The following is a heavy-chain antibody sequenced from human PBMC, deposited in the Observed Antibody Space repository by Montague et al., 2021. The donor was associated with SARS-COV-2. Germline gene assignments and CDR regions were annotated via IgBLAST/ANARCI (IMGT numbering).Heavy chain of an antibody. V-gene: IGHV4-4*02. CDR1: GGSISSSNW. CDR3: ATSSYDFWSGYTQGDNWFDP. Sequence: SETLSLTCAVSGGSISSSNWWNWVRQPPGKVLVWIGEIYHSGSTNYNPSLKSRVTISVDKSKNQFSLKLSSVTAADTAVYYCATSSYDFWSGYTQGDNWFDPWGQGTLVTVSS. D-gene: IGHD3-3*01. J-gene: IGHJ5*02. CDR2: IYHSGST.